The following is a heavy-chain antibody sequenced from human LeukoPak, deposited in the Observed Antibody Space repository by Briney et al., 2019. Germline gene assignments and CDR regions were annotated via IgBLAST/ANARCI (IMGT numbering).Heavy chain of an antibody. CDR2: IYHSGST. J-gene: IGHJ4*02. CDR3: AREVASYDILTGFFDY. Sequence: PSETLSLTCTVSGASISSGGYYWSWIRQPPGKGLEWIGYIYHSGSTYYNPSLKSRVTISVDTSKNQFSLKLSSVTAADTAVYYCAREVASYDILTGFFDYWGQGTLVTVSS. D-gene: IGHD3-9*01. CDR1: GASISSGGYY. V-gene: IGHV4-30-2*01.